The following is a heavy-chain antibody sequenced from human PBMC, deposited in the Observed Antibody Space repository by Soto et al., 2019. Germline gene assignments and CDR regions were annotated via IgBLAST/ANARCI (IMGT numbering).Heavy chain of an antibody. J-gene: IGHJ5*02. CDR1: GYTSINYG. CDR2: INAGNGNT. CDR3: ARDATVSGVINWFDP. V-gene: IGHV1-3*01. Sequence: ASVKVSCKASGYTSINYGMHWVRQAPGQRLEWMGWINAGNGNTKYSQKFQGRVTITRDTSASTVHMELSSLRSEDTAAYYCARDATVSGVINWFDPWGQGTLVTVSS. D-gene: IGHD4-4*01.